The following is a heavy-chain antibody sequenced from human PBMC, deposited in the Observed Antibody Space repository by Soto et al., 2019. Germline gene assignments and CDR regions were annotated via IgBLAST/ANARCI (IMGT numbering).Heavy chain of an antibody. CDR3: ARDPITMVRGATGYYYGMDV. D-gene: IGHD3-10*01. CDR2: INAGNGNT. V-gene: IGHV1-3*01. J-gene: IGHJ6*02. Sequence: GASVKVSCKASGYTFTSYAMHWVRQAPGQRLEWMGWINAGNGNTKYSQKFQGRVTITRDTSASTADIELSSLRSEDTAVYYCARDPITMVRGATGYYYGMDVWGQGTTVTVSS. CDR1: GYTFTSYA.